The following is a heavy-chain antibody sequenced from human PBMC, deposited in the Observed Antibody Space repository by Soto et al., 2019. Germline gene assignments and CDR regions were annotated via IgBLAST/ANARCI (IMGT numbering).Heavy chain of an antibody. CDR1: GYTFTSYY. Sequence: ASVKVSCKASGYTFTSYYIHWVRQAPGQGLEWMGMINPSGGSTDYAQNFQGRVTMTRDPSTSTVYMELSSLRSDDTAVYYCAKDRGRATAGEYYYYGMDVCGQGNTVTVSS. J-gene: IGHJ6*02. CDR3: AKDRGRATAGEYYYYGMDV. CDR2: INPSGGST. D-gene: IGHD6-13*01. V-gene: IGHV1-46*01.